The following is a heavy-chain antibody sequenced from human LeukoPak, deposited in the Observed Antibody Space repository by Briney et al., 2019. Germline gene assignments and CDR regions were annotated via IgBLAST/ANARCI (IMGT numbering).Heavy chain of an antibody. CDR2: ISSNGGST. V-gene: IGHV3-64*02. CDR1: GFTFSSYA. Sequence: GGSLRLSCAASGFTFSSYAMHWVRQAPGKGLEYVSAISSNGGSTFYADSVKGRFTISRDNSKNTLYLQMGSLRSEDMAVYHCARAFGAENFDYWGQGTLVTVSS. CDR3: ARAFGAENFDY. J-gene: IGHJ4*02. D-gene: IGHD1-26*01.